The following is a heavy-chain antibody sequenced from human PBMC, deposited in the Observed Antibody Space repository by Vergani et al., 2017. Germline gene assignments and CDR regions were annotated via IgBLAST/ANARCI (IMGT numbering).Heavy chain of an antibody. V-gene: IGHV2-5*02. CDR3: AHRLHGENSYDV. CDR1: GFSLSTSGVG. J-gene: IGHJ4*02. D-gene: IGHD4-17*01. Sequence: QITLKESGPTLVKPTQTLTLPCTFSGFSLSTSGVGVGWIRQPPGKALAWLALIYWDDDKRYSPSLKSRLTITKYTSKYQVVLTMTTMDPVDTATYYCAHRLHGENSYDVWGQGTLVTVSS. CDR2: IYWDDDK.